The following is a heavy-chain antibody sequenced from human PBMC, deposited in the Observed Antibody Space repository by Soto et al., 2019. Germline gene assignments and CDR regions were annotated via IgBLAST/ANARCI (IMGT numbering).Heavy chain of an antibody. CDR2: ISAAGDP. V-gene: IGHV3-13*05. J-gene: IGHJ6*02. CDR1: GFTFRNYD. Sequence: EVQLVESGGGLVQPGGSLRLSCEASGFTFRNYDMHWVRQGTGKGLEWVSGISAAGDPDYADSVEGRFTISRENAQNAFFLPMTSLSVAETAVYYCARTDRDFYDLDVWGQETTVMVSS. CDR3: ARTDRDFYDLDV.